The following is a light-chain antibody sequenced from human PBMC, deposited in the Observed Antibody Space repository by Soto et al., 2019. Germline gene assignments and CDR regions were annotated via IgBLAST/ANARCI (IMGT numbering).Light chain of an antibody. V-gene: IGKV1-5*03. J-gene: IGKJ1*01. CDR3: QHYNSYSEA. CDR1: QTISRW. Sequence: DIQMTQSPSTLSGSVGARVTITCRARQTISRWLAWYQQQPGKAPKLLIYKASTLKSGVPSRFSGSGSGTEFTLTISSLQPDDVATYYCQHYNSYSEAFGQGTKVDI. CDR2: KAS.